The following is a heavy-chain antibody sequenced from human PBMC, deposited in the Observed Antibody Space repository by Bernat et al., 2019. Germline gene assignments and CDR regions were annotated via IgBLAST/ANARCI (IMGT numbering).Heavy chain of an antibody. CDR1: GFTFSSYS. CDR2: ISSSSSYI. CDR3: ARDRAGGRFLEWPTLYYMDV. Sequence: EVQLVESGGGLVKPGGSLRLSCAASGFTFSSYSMNWVRQAPGKGLEWVSSISSSSSYIYYADSVKGRFTISRDNAKNSLYLQMNSLRAEDTAVYDCARDRAGGRFLEWPTLYYMDVWGKGTTVTVSS. V-gene: IGHV3-21*01. D-gene: IGHD3-3*01. J-gene: IGHJ6*03.